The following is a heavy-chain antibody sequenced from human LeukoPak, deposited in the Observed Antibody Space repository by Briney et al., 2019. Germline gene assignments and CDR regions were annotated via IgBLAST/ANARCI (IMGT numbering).Heavy chain of an antibody. CDR1: GGSISSGDYY. D-gene: IGHD4-17*01. CDR2: IYYSGST. CDR3: ARIADYGDYYFDY. V-gene: IGHV4-30-4*01. Sequence: SQTLSLTCTVSGGSISSGDYYWSWIRQPPGKGLEWIGYIYYSGSTNYNPSLKSRVTISVDTSKNQFSLKLSSVTAADTAVYYCARIADYGDYYFDYWGQGTLVTVSS. J-gene: IGHJ4*02.